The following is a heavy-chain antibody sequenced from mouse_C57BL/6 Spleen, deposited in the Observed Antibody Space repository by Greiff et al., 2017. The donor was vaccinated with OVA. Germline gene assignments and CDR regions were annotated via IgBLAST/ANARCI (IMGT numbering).Heavy chain of an antibody. J-gene: IGHJ4*01. CDR1: GFTFTDYY. CDR3: ARYGYDGYAMDY. V-gene: IGHV7-3*01. D-gene: IGHD2-2*01. CDR2: IRNKANGYTT. Sequence: VQLKESGGGLVQPGGSLSLSCAASGFTFTDYYMSWVRQPPGKALEWLGFIRNKANGYTTEYSASVKGRFTISRDNSHSILYLQMNALRAEDSATYYCARYGYDGYAMDYWGQGTSVTVSS.